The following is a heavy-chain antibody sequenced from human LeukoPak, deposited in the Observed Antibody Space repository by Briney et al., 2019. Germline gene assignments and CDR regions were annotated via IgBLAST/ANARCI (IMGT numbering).Heavy chain of an antibody. V-gene: IGHV3-23*01. J-gene: IGHJ6*02. CDR3: AKEEATADYYHYGMDV. CDR1: GFTFNTYA. D-gene: IGHD2-21*02. Sequence: GGSLRLSCAASGFTFNTYAMSWVRQAPGKGLEWVSGIGGSGSSTYYAESVKGRFTISRDNSKNTLYLQMNSLRAEDTATYYCAKEEATADYYHYGMDVWGQGTTVTVSS. CDR2: IGGSGSST.